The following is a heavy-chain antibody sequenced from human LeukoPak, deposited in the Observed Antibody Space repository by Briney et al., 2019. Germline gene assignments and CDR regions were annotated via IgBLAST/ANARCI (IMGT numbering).Heavy chain of an antibody. D-gene: IGHD2-8*02. V-gene: IGHV1-8*01. CDR3: ARAGGSSDAFDI. J-gene: IGHJ3*02. CDR2: MSPNSGNT. Sequence: ASVNVSCKASGYTFTSYDINWVRQATGQGLEWMGWMSPNSGNTGYAQKFQGRVTMTRNTSISTAYMELSSLRSEDTAVYYCARAGGSSDAFDIWGQGTMVTVSS. CDR1: GYTFTSYD.